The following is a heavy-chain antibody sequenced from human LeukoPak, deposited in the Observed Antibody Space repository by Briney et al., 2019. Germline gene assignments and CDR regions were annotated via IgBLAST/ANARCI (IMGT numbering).Heavy chain of an antibody. CDR3: TTDLVRFLEWLPGENFDY. J-gene: IGHJ4*02. Sequence: GGSLRLSCAASGFTFSNAWMSWVRQAPGKGLEWVGRIKSKTDGGTTDYAAPVKGRFTISRDDSKNTLYLQMNSLKTEDTAVYYCTTDLVRFLEWLPGENFDYWGQGTLVTVSS. D-gene: IGHD3-3*01. V-gene: IGHV3-15*01. CDR1: GFTFSNAW. CDR2: IKSKTDGGTT.